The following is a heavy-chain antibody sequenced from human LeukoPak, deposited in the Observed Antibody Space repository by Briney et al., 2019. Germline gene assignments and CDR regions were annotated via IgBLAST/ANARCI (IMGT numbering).Heavy chain of an antibody. V-gene: IGHV1-18*01. J-gene: IGHJ4*02. CDR2: ISPYNGNT. CDR3: ARDRAVVVAATDY. Sequence: ASVKVSCKASGYTFTTYGISWVRQAPGQGLEWMGWISPYNGNTNYAQKLQGRVTITTDTSTSTAYMELRSRRSDDTAVYYCARDRAVVVAATDYWGQGTLVTVSS. D-gene: IGHD2-15*01. CDR1: GYTFTTYG.